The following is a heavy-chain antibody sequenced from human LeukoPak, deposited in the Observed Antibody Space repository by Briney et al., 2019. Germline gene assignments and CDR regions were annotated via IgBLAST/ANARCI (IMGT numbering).Heavy chain of an antibody. CDR2: IQEDGKKE. D-gene: IGHD2-21*02. CDR1: GFTFTKFW. CDR3: AKDIVGGGDDY. V-gene: IGHV3-7*01. J-gene: IGHJ4*02. Sequence: PGGSLRLSCEASGFTFTKFWMSWVRQAPGEGLEWVANIQEDGKKENYVDSVRGRFTISRDNAKNSIYLQMNSLRVEDTAVYYCAKDIVGGGDDYWGQGTLVIVSS.